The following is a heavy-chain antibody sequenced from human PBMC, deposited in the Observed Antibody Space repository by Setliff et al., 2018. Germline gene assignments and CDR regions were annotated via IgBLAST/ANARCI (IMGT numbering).Heavy chain of an antibody. V-gene: IGHV4-61*02. CDR2: VYANGIT. D-gene: IGHD3-3*01. J-gene: IGHJ6*03. Sequence: SETLSLTCTVSGGSISSGDHYWSWIRQPAGKGLEWIGRVYANGITDYSPSLKSPLTISVDMSKRQFSLNLLSVTAADTAVYYCARMSRYSEFWSGYAEDYYSSYIDVWGTGATVTVSS. CDR1: GGSISSGDHY. CDR3: ARMSRYSEFWSGYAEDYYSSYIDV.